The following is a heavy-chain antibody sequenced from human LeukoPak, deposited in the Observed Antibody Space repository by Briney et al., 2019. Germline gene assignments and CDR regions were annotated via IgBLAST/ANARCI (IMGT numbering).Heavy chain of an antibody. CDR2: IKQDGSGK. CDR3: ASRDQLLYPYYFDY. D-gene: IGHD2-2*02. V-gene: IGHV3-7*01. Sequence: PGGSLRLSCAASGFTFSSYWMSWVRQAPGKGLEWVANIKQDGSGKYYVDSVKGRFTISRDNAKNSLYLQMNSLRAEDTAVYYCASRDQLLYPYYFDYWGQGTLVTVSS. CDR1: GFTFSSYW. J-gene: IGHJ4*02.